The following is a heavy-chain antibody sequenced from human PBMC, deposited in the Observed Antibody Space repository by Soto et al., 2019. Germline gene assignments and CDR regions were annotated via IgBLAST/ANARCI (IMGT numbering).Heavy chain of an antibody. J-gene: IGHJ6*02. CDR2: RNPNSGDT. CDR1: GYTFTSYH. V-gene: IGHV1-8*01. CDR3: VRWGSWIYGMDV. D-gene: IGHD3-10*01. Sequence: QVQLVQSGAEVKKPGASVKVSCKASGYTFTSYHINWVRQATGLGLEWMGWRNPNSGDTGYAQKFQGRVSMTRSTSIRAAYMDLGSLRSEDTAVYYCVRWGSWIYGMDVWGQGTTVTVSS.